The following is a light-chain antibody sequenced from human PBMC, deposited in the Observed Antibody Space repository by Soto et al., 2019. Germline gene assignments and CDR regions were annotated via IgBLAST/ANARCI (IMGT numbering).Light chain of an antibody. J-gene: IGKJ2*01. CDR1: QSISSF. V-gene: IGKV1-39*01. CDR3: QQSFLTPYT. Sequence: DIQMTQSPSSLSVSVGDRVTITCRASQSISSFLDWYQQKPGKAPKLLIYASSNLQSGVPSRFSGGGSGTDFTLTISSLQPEDFATYYCQQSFLTPYTFGQGTKLEIK. CDR2: ASS.